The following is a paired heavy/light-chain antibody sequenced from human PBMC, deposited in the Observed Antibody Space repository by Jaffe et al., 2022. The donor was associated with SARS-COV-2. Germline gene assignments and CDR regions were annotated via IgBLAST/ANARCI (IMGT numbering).Heavy chain of an antibody. CDR1: GGPFSVYG. Sequence: QVQLVQSGAEVKKPGSSVRVSCQASGGPFSVYGLNWVRQAPGQGLEWMGGIIPMFGTAIYAQKFQGRVTITADESTETGYMELSSLTSEDTAMYFCARDEGKTGDFNYFDFWGQGTLVTVSS. CDR3: ARDEGKTGDFNYFDF. V-gene: IGHV1-69*01. D-gene: IGHD2-21*01. J-gene: IGHJ4*02. CDR2: IIPMFGTA.
Light chain of an antibody. CDR3: QKRGDRPT. CDR1: QSIGNY. V-gene: IGKV3-11*01. J-gene: IGKJ1*01. Sequence: EVVLTQSPVTLSLSPGERATLSCRASQSIGNYLGWYQQRPGQAPRLLIFDASDRATGIPTRFSGSGSGTDFTLTIDSLEPEDFAVYYCQKRGDRPTFGQGTRVEIK. CDR2: DAS.